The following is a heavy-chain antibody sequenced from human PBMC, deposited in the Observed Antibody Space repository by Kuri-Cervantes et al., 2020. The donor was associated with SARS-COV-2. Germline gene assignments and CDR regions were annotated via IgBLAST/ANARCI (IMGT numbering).Heavy chain of an antibody. D-gene: IGHD6-6*01. CDR2: IDGSSGDT. J-gene: IGHJ6*02. CDR1: GFTFSSYA. Sequence: GGSLRPSWAASGFTFSSYAMSWVRQAAGKGLEWVSAIDGSSGDTYYADSVKGRCTISRDNSKNTLYLQMNSLRAEDTAVYYCTKVDSRSSYYYYYGMDVWGQGTTVTVSS. CDR3: TKVDSRSSYYYYYGMDV. V-gene: IGHV3-23*01.